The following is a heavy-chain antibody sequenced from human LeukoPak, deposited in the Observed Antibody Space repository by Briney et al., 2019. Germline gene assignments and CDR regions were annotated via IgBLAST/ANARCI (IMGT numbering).Heavy chain of an antibody. CDR3: ARGANGGNCRWFGG. V-gene: IGHV4-34*01. CDR2: VNHSGST. J-gene: IGHJ5*02. Sequence: SETLSLTCAVYSWTFSGYYWSWLRQPPGKGLEWIGEVNHSGSTNYNPSLKSRVTITVDTSKNQFSLKLSSVTAADTAVYYCARGANGGNCRWFGGWGQGTLVTVSS. CDR1: SWTFSGYY. D-gene: IGHD4-23*01.